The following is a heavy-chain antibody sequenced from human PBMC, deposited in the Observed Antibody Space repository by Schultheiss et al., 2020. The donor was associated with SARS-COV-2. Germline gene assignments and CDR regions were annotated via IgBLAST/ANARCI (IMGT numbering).Heavy chain of an antibody. D-gene: IGHD2-2*02. V-gene: IGHV4-31*03. CDR3: ARVGCSSTSCYRPGGIYYYYGMDV. Sequence: SQTLSLTCTVSGGSISSGGYYWSWIRQHPGKGLEWIGYIYYSGSTYYNPSLKSRVTISVDTSKNQFSLKLSSVTAADTAVYYCARVGCSSTSCYRPGGIYYYYGMDVWGQGTTVTVSS. CDR1: GGSISSGGYY. J-gene: IGHJ6*02. CDR2: IYYSGST.